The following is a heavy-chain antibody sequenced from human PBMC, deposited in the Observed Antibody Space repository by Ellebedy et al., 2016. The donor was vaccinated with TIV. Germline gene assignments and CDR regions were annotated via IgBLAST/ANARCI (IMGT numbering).Heavy chain of an antibody. CDR3: ARGSSIWFSAHDWFDP. Sequence: GESLKISCAASGFTFSSYSMNWVRQAPGKGLGWVSSISSNSNYIYYADSVSGRFTISRDNANNSLFLQMNSLRVEDTAVYYCARGSSIWFSAHDWFDPWGQGTLVTVSS. CDR2: ISSNSNYI. CDR1: GFTFSSYS. J-gene: IGHJ5*02. D-gene: IGHD6-13*01. V-gene: IGHV3-21*01.